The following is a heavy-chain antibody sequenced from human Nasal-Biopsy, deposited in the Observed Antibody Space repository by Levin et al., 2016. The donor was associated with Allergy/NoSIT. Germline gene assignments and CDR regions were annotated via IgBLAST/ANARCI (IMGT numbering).Heavy chain of an antibody. D-gene: IGHD2-2*01. J-gene: IGHJ4*02. Sequence: SETLSLTCTASGVSITNYYWTWIRQSPGKGLEWLGYISYGGTPKYNPSLKSRLSMSLDTSKNQISLQLTSVTAADTAVYYCASGLAHQPYHWGQGSQVSVSS. CDR1: GVSITNYY. CDR3: ASGLAHQPYH. CDR2: ISYGGTP. V-gene: IGHV4-59*01.